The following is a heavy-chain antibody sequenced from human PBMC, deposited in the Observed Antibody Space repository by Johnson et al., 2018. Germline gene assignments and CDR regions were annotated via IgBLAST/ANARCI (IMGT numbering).Heavy chain of an antibody. D-gene: IGHD6-13*01. CDR1: GFTFSSYG. J-gene: IGHJ3*02. V-gene: IGHV3-33*01. CDR3: AREESGSSSWKEAFDI. Sequence: QVQLVESGGGVVQPGRSLRLSCAASGFTFSSYGMHWVRQAPGKGLEWVAIIWSDGNNKYYADSVKGRLPISRDISKNTLYLQMNSLRAEDTAVDCCAREESGSSSWKEAFDIWGQGTMVTVS. CDR2: IWSDGNNK.